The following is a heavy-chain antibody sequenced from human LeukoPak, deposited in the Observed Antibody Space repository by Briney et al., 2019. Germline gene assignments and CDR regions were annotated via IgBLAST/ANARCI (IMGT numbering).Heavy chain of an antibody. CDR3: ARADYSNYVKYYYYYMDV. CDR1: GFTFRSYW. CDR2: IKQDGSEK. V-gene: IGHV3-7*04. Sequence: GGSLRLSCAASGFTFRSYWMSWVRQAPGKGLEWVANIKQDGSEKYYVDSVKGRFTISRDNAKNSLYLQMNSLRAEDTAVYYCARADYSNYVKYYYYYMDVWGKGTTVTVSS. J-gene: IGHJ6*03. D-gene: IGHD4-11*01.